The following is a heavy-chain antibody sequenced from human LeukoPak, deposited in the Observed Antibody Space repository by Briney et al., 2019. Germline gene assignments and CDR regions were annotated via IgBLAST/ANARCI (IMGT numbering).Heavy chain of an antibody. Sequence: PSETLSLTCIVSGGSISSSGYYWGWIRQPPGKGLEWTGNFYYTGSTYYNPSLKSRITISVDTSKNQFSLKLRSVTAADTAVYYCARHSRSGYGDYESAFDIWGQGTMVTVSS. V-gene: IGHV4-39*01. CDR1: GGSISSSGYY. CDR3: ARHSRSGYGDYESAFDI. CDR2: FYYTGST. D-gene: IGHD5-12*01. J-gene: IGHJ3*02.